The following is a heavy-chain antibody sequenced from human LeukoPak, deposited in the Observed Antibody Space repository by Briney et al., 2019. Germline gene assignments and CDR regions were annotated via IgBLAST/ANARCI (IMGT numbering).Heavy chain of an antibody. CDR3: ARGIESYGDYGY. CDR1: GGSISGSY. CDR2: MYNSGST. D-gene: IGHD4-17*01. Sequence: SSETLSLTCTVSGGSISGSYWSWVRQPPGKGLEWIAYMYNSGSTNYNPSLKSRVTISIDTSKNQFSLKLSSLTAADTAIYYCARGIESYGDYGYWGQGILVTVSS. J-gene: IGHJ4*02. V-gene: IGHV4-59*01.